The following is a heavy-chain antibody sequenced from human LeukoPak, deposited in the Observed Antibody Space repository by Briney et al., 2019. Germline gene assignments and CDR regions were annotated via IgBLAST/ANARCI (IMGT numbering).Heavy chain of an antibody. D-gene: IGHD2/OR15-2a*01. CDR2: ISPYNGNT. Sequence: ASVKVSCKASGYTFTSYGISWVRQAPGQGLEWMEWISPYNGNTHYAQNLQGRVTMTRDTSTSTVYMELRSLRSDDTAVFYCAREEYYRDSNNYYGVAHFDYWGQGTLVTVSS. CDR1: GYTFTSYG. J-gene: IGHJ4*02. CDR3: AREEYYRDSNNYYGVAHFDY. V-gene: IGHV1-18*01.